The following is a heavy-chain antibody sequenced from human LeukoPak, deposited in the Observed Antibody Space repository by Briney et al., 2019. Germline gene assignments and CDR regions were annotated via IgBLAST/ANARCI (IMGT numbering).Heavy chain of an antibody. CDR3: ARTGSSWHYYYHGMDV. CDR1: GYTFTSYD. CDR2: MNPNSGNT. V-gene: IGHV1-8*01. D-gene: IGHD6-13*01. J-gene: IGHJ6*02. Sequence: ASVKVSCKASGYTFTSYDINWVRQATGQGLEWMGWMNPNSGNTGYAQKFQGRVTMTRNTSISTAYMELSSLRSEDTAVYYCARTGSSWHYYYHGMDVWGQGTTVTVSS.